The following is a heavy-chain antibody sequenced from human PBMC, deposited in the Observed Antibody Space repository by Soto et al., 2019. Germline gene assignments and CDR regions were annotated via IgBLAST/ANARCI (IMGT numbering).Heavy chain of an antibody. D-gene: IGHD6-19*01. CDR1: GADINTYS. CDR2: IYTSASI. Sequence: TLSLTCSVSGADINTYSWTWIRQPAGKGLEWIGRIYTSASINYNPSLKGRVTLSVDTSTNQVSLRLASVTAADTAIYYCARDREAGYNFYYGMDVWGQGTTVTVSS. V-gene: IGHV4-4*07. J-gene: IGHJ6*02. CDR3: ARDREAGYNFYYGMDV.